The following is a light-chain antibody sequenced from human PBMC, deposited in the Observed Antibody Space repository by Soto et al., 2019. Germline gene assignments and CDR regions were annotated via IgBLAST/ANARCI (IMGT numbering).Light chain of an antibody. Sequence: EIVMTQSPGTLSVSPGERATLSCRASHSVSYNVAWYQQKFGQAPRLLIYGASTRATGVPARFSGSGSGTEFTLTITSLQSEDFAVYYCQQYNDWPPWTFGQGTKVEIK. CDR2: GAS. V-gene: IGKV3-15*01. CDR3: QQYNDWPPWT. CDR1: HSVSYN. J-gene: IGKJ1*01.